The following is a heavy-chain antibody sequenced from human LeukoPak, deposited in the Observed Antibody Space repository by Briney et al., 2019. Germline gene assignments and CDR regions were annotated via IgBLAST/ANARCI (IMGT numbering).Heavy chain of an antibody. CDR2: INPSGGST. Sequence: ASVKVSCKASGYTFTSYYMHWLRQAPGQGLEWMGIINPSGGSTSYAQKFQGRVTMTRDTSTSTVYMELSSLRSEDTAVYYCARDAANYYDSSGYYHYGGAYWGQGTLVTVSS. V-gene: IGHV1-46*01. D-gene: IGHD3-22*01. CDR3: ARDAANYYDSSGYYHYGGAY. J-gene: IGHJ4*02. CDR1: GYTFTSYY.